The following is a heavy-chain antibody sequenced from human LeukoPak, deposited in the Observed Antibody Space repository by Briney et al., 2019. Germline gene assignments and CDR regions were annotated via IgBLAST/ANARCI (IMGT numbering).Heavy chain of an antibody. CDR2: IDKSGGAP. V-gene: IGHV3-23*01. D-gene: IGHD6-6*01. CDR3: ARGPSIAARYDAFDI. J-gene: IGHJ3*02. Sequence: GGSLRLSCEASGFTFTNYAMNWVRQAPGKGLEWVSLIDKSGGAPYYADSVKGRFFISRDNSKSTLSLQMISLRAEDTAVYYCARGPSIAARYDAFDIWGQGTMVTVSS. CDR1: GFTFTNYA.